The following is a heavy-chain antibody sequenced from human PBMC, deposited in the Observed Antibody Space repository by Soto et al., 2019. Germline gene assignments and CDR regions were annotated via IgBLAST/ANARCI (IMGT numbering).Heavy chain of an antibody. CDR2: ISSSSSYI. J-gene: IGHJ6*03. CDR1: EFTFSSYS. Sequence: GGSLRLSCAASEFTFSSYSMNWVRQAPGKGLEWVSSISSSSSYIYYADSVKGRFTISRDNAKNSLYLQMNSLRAEDTAVYYCARAGYSSSWKDYYYYYMDVWGKGTTVTVSS. D-gene: IGHD6-13*01. CDR3: ARAGYSSSWKDYYYYYMDV. V-gene: IGHV3-21*01.